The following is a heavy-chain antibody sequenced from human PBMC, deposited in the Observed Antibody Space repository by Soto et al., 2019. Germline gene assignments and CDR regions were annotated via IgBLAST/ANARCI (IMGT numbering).Heavy chain of an antibody. D-gene: IGHD4-4*01. J-gene: IGHJ5*02. V-gene: IGHV3-11*01. CDR1: GFTFSDYY. CDR3: AQTLTTVTTWFDP. CDR2: ISSSGSTI. Sequence: GSLRLSCAASGFTFSDYYMSWIRQAPGKGLEWVSYISSSGSTIYYADSVKGRFTISRDNAKNSLYLQMNSLRAEDTAVYYCAQTLTTVTTWFDPWGQGTLVTVSS.